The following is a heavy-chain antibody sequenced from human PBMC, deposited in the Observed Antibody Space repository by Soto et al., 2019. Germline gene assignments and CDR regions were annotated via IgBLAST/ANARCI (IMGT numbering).Heavy chain of an antibody. CDR2: INHSGST. CDR3: ARHLGYDSSGYYRNWFDP. J-gene: IGHJ5*02. V-gene: IGHV4-34*01. Sequence: PSETLSLTCAVYGGSFSGYYWSWIRQPPGKGLEWIGEINHSGSTNYNPSLKSRATISVDTSKNQFSLKLSSVTAADTAVYYCARHLGYDSSGYYRNWFDPWGQGTLVTVSS. D-gene: IGHD3-22*01. CDR1: GGSFSGYY.